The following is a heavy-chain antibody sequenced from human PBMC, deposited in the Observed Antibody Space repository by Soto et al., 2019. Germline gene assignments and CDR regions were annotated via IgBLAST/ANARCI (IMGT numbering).Heavy chain of an antibody. V-gene: IGHV3-33*01. CDR1: GFTFNSFG. CDR3: ARTGLQIVQATSYYYGLDV. CDR2: IWHDGTNK. Sequence: QVQLVESGGGVVQPGTSLRLSCEASGFTFNSFGMHWVRQAPDKGLEWVAVIWHDGTNKYYVDSVKGRFTISRDNSKDTLYLQMNNLRAEDTAVYYCARTGLQIVQATSYYYGLDVWGQGTTVTVSS. J-gene: IGHJ6*02. D-gene: IGHD2-8*01.